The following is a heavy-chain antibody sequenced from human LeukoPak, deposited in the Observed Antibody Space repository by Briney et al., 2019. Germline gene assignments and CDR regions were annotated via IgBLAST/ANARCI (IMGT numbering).Heavy chain of an antibody. J-gene: IGHJ5*02. CDR1: GGSISSSSYY. CDR3: ARPAGEYSYGSPPGWFDP. V-gene: IGHV4-39*01. D-gene: IGHD5-18*01. CDR2: IYYSGST. Sequence: SETLSLTCTVSGGSISSSSYYWGWIRQPPGKGLEWIGSIYYSGSTYYNPSLKSRATISVDTSKNQFSLKLSSVTAADTAVYYCARPAGEYSYGSPPGWFDPWGQGTLVTVSS.